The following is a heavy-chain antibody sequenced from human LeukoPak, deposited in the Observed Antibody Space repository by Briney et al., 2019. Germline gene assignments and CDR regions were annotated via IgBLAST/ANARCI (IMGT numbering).Heavy chain of an antibody. CDR1: GFTFSIYA. D-gene: IGHD6-13*01. J-gene: IGHJ4*02. Sequence: GGSLRLSCAASGFTFSIYAMSWVRQAPGKGLEWVSAISTSGANTYYADSVKGRFTISRGNSKNTLYLQMNSLRAEDTAVYYCAKEQKLYSSSPFDYWGQGTLVTVSS. CDR2: ISTSGANT. V-gene: IGHV3-23*01. CDR3: AKEQKLYSSSPFDY.